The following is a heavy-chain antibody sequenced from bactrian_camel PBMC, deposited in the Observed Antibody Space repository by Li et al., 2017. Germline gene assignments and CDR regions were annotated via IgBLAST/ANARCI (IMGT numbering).Heavy chain of an antibody. CDR2: FTSDDST. V-gene: IGHV3S55*01. CDR3: VDDRYGSRYYLARRTNV. D-gene: IGHD6*01. CDR1: GYIGSSYS. Sequence: HVQLVESGGGSVQAGGSLRPSCVASGYIGSSYSMAWFRQVPGKEREGVAAIFTSDDSTYYTDSVKGRFTISRENDKNTVYLQMNNLKPEDTAMYYCVDDRYGSRYYLARRTNVWGQGTQVTVS. J-gene: IGHJ4*01.